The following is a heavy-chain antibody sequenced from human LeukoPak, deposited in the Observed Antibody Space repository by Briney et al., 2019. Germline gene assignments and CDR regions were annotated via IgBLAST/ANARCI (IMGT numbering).Heavy chain of an antibody. D-gene: IGHD5-24*01. V-gene: IGHV1-69*04. CDR1: GGTFSSYA. J-gene: IGHJ4*02. CDR2: IIPILGIA. CDR3: ARGRDGYNSPLFDY. Sequence: SVKVSCKASGGTFSSYAISWVRPAPGQGLEWMGRIIPILGIANYAQKFQGRVTITADKSTSTAYMELSSLRSEDTAVYYCARGRDGYNSPLFDYWGQGTLVTVSS.